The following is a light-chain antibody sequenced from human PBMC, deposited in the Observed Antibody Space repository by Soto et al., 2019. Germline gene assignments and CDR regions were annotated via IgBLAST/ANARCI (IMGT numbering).Light chain of an antibody. V-gene: IGKV1-5*01. CDR2: DAS. CDR1: QSVSGW. J-gene: IGKJ3*01. CDR3: QQYETFSGT. Sequence: DIQMLQSPSTLPASVGGSVPITCRANQSVSGWLAWYQQKPGEAPKLLIYDASALPRGVPSRFSGSGSGTKFTLTIASLQPDDFATYYCQQYETFSGTVGPGTKVVI.